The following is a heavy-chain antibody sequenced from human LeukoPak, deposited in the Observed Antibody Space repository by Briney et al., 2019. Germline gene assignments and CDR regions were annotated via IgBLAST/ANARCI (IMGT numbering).Heavy chain of an antibody. CDR1: GFTFSSYA. Sequence: GGSLRLSCAASGFTFSSYAMSWVRQAPGQGLEWMGWISAYNGNTNYAQKLQGRVTMTTDTSTSTAYMELRSLRSDDTAVYYCAREGSVIDWDYWGQGTLVTVSS. V-gene: IGHV1-18*01. CDR2: ISAYNGNT. D-gene: IGHD3-9*01. J-gene: IGHJ4*02. CDR3: AREGSVIDWDY.